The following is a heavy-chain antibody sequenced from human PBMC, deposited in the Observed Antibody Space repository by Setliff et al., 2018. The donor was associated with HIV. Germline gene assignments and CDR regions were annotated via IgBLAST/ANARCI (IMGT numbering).Heavy chain of an antibody. Sequence: PSETLSLTCTVSGGSMSGYYWSWIRQSPGKELEWIGYVYSSGSTNYSPSLKSRVAISVDTSKNQFSLKLSSVIAADTAVYCARGQGLLFSLKYFQYWGQGTLVTVS. CDR1: GGSMSGYY. D-gene: IGHD2-21*02. CDR2: VYSSGST. V-gene: IGHV4-4*08. CDR3: ARGQGLLFSLKYFQY. J-gene: IGHJ1*01.